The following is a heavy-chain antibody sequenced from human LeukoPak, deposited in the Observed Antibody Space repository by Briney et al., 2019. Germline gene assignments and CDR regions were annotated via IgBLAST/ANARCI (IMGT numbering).Heavy chain of an antibody. CDR2: VDYSGTT. Sequence: SETLSLTCTVSGGSVSTSHWNWIRQSPKKGLEWIGNVDYSGTTKYNPSLRSRVTLSLDTSKNQFSLKLRSVTAADTALYYCTRGYYAPFDRWGQGTLVTVSS. D-gene: IGHD2-2*01. CDR1: GGSVSTSH. CDR3: TRGYYAPFDR. J-gene: IGHJ4*02. V-gene: IGHV4-59*02.